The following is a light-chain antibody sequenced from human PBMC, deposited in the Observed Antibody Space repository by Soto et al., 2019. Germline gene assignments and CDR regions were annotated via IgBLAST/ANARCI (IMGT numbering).Light chain of an antibody. V-gene: IGKV1D-13*01. Sequence: IHVTQSPSSLPVSVGDRVTITCRASEGISSALAWYQQKPGKAPKLLIYDASSLESGVQARFSGSGSGTDFTLPISSLQPEEFATYYCQQFHNYPPITFGQGTRLEI. CDR2: DAS. J-gene: IGKJ5*01. CDR1: EGISSA. CDR3: QQFHNYPPIT.